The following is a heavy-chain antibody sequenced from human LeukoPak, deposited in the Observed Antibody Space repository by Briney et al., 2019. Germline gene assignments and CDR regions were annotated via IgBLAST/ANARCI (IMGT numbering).Heavy chain of an antibody. D-gene: IGHD3-10*01. CDR3: ARADTSGTYSSDAFDI. CDR1: GVSISSPNW. Sequence: PSETLSLTCAVSGVSISSPNWWNWVRQPPGKGLEWIGEIYHSGTTNYIPSLKSRVTISVDKSKNHFSLNLSSVTAADTAVYYCARADTSGTYSSDAFDIWGQGTMVTASS. CDR2: IYHSGTT. V-gene: IGHV4-4*02. J-gene: IGHJ3*02.